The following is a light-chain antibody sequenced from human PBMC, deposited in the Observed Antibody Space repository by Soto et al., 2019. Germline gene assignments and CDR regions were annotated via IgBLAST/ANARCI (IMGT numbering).Light chain of an antibody. CDR3: QHYNSYSEA. J-gene: IGKJ1*01. Sequence: DIQMTQSPSTLSGSVGDRVTITCRASQTISSWLAWYQQKPGKAPKLLIYKASTLKSGVPSRFSGSGSGTEFTLTLSRMQTDDFATYYRQHYNSYSEAFGQGTKVDIK. CDR1: QTISSW. CDR2: KAS. V-gene: IGKV1-5*03.